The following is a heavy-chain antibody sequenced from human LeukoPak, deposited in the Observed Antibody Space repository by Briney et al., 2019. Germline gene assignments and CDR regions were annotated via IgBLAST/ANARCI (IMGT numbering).Heavy chain of an antibody. CDR2: INPSGGST. D-gene: IGHD6-6*01. J-gene: IGHJ4*02. V-gene: IGHV1-46*01. Sequence: GASVKVSCKASGYTFTSYYMHWVRQAPGQGLEWMGIINPSGGSTSYAQKFQGRVTMTRDTSTSTVYMELSSLRSEDTAVYYCARPREGKPHEYSSSPFDYWGQGTLVTVSS. CDR1: GYTFTSYY. CDR3: ARPREGKPHEYSSSPFDY.